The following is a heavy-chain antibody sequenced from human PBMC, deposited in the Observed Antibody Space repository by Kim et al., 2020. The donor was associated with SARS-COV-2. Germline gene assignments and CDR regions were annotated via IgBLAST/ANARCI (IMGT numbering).Heavy chain of an antibody. CDR1: GGSFSGYY. J-gene: IGHJ3*02. D-gene: IGHD3-10*01. V-gene: IGHV4-34*01. Sequence: SETLSLTCAVYGGSFSGYYWSWIRQPPGKGLEWIGEINHSGSTNYNPSLKSRVTISVDTSKNQFSLKLSSVTAADTAVYYCARGRFLYYYGSGSYSRADAFDIWGQGTMVTVSS. CDR2: INHSGST. CDR3: ARGRFLYYYGSGSYSRADAFDI.